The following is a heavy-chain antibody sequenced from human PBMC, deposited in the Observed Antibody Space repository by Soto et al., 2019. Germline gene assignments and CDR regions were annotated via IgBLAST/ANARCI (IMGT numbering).Heavy chain of an antibody. CDR3: ARAGILSNVMNMYFDY. J-gene: IGHJ4*02. D-gene: IGHD1-1*01. CDR1: GFTFSGSD. CDR2: ISASGHST. Sequence: GGSLRLSCEASGFTFSGSDMTWVRQAPGKGLEWVSGISASGHSTYYTDSVKGRFTISRDNSRSTLFLQMDSLRAGDTALYYCARAGILSNVMNMYFDYWGQGALVTVSS. V-gene: IGHV3-23*01.